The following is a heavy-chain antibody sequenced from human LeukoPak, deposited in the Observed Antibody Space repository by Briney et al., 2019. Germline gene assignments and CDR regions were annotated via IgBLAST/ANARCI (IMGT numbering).Heavy chain of an antibody. V-gene: IGHV4-39*01. CDR1: GGSIRSSRYL. CDR3: ATTTSVAARVDY. D-gene: IGHD6-6*01. J-gene: IGHJ4*02. Sequence: SPTLSLTFTLSGGSIRSSRYLCAWIRQPPRKWLEWIGTIYYGGNTYYDPSLKSRVTISADRSKNQFSLKLSSVTAADTAVYYCATTTSVAARVDYWGRGTLVTVSS. CDR2: IYYGGNT.